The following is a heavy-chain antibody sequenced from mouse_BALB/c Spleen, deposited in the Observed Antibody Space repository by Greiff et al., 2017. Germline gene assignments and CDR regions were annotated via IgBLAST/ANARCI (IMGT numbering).Heavy chain of an antibody. V-gene: IGHV5-4*02. J-gene: IGHJ3*01. CDR2: ISDGGSYT. CDR3: ARDAGSAWFAY. CDR1: GFTFSDYY. Sequence: EVMLVESGGGLVKPGGSLKLSCAASGFTFSDYYMYWVRQTPEKRLEWVATISDGGSYTYYPDSVKGRFTISRDNAKNNLYLQMSSLKSEDTAMYYCARDAGSAWFAYWGQGTLVTVSA. D-gene: IGHD2-2*01.